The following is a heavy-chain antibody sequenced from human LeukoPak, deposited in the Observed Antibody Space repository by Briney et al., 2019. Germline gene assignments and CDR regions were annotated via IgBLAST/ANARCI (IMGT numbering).Heavy chain of an antibody. J-gene: IGHJ4*02. CDR1: GFMFSSYS. CDR3: ARDIYGSGPPVGDAIDY. V-gene: IGHV3-48*04. D-gene: IGHD3-10*01. CDR2: ISTSRSSI. Sequence: PGGSLRLSCAASGFMFSSYSMNWVRQTPGKGLEWLSYISTSRSSIHYADSVRGRFTVSRDNAKSLLYLQVNSLRAEDTAVYYCARDIYGSGPPVGDAIDYWGQGTLVTVSS.